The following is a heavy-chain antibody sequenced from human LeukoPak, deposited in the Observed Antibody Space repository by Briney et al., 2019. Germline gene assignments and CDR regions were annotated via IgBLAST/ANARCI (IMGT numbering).Heavy chain of an antibody. J-gene: IGHJ4*02. Sequence: PSETLSLTCTVSGGSISSGSYYWSWIRQPAGKGLEWIGSIYTSGSTNYNPSLKSRVTMSVDASKNQFSLKLSSVTAADTAVYYCARGRGYSGYDRAFDYWGQGTLVTVSS. CDR3: ARGRGYSGYDRAFDY. D-gene: IGHD5-12*01. V-gene: IGHV4-61*02. CDR1: GGSISSGSYY. CDR2: IYTSGST.